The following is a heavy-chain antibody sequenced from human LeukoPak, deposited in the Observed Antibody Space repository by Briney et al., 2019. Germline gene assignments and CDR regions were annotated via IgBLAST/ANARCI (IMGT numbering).Heavy chain of an antibody. J-gene: IGHJ4*02. CDR2: INPNSGGT. Sequence: ASVKVSCKASGYTFTGYYMHWVRQAPGQGFGWMGRINPNSGGTNYAQKFQGRVTMTRDTSISTAYMELSRLRSDDTAVYYCARDPRIAVAGKYFDYWGQGTLVTVSS. D-gene: IGHD6-19*01. V-gene: IGHV1-2*06. CDR3: ARDPRIAVAGKYFDY. CDR1: GYTFTGYY.